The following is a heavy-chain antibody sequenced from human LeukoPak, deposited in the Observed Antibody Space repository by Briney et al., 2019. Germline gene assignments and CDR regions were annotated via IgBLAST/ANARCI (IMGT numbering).Heavy chain of an antibody. J-gene: IGHJ4*02. Sequence: PGGSLRLSCAASGFTFSSYSMNWVRQAPGKGLEWVSSISSSSSYIYYADSVKGRFTISRDNSKNTLYLQMNSLRAEDTALYYCAKGRLDPNLVLDHWGQGTLVTVSS. V-gene: IGHV3-21*04. CDR2: ISSSSSYI. CDR3: AKGRLDPNLVLDH. CDR1: GFTFSSYS. D-gene: IGHD5-12*01.